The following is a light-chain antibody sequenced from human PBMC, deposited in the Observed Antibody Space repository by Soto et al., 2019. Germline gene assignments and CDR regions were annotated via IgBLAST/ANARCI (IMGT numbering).Light chain of an antibody. Sequence: QSALTQPASVSGSSGQSITISCTGTSSDVGGYYYVSWYQQHPGKAPKLILYVVSRRPSGISYRFSGSKSGNTASLTISGLQAEAEADYYYSSYSRILTVILGAGTRLTVL. J-gene: IGLJ2*01. CDR1: SSDVGGYYY. CDR2: VVS. V-gene: IGLV2-14*03. CDR3: SSYSRILTVI.